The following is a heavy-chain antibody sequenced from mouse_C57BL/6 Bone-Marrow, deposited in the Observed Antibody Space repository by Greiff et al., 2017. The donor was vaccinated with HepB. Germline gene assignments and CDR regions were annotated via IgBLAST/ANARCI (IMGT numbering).Heavy chain of an antibody. D-gene: IGHD2-3*01. CDR2: INPDSSTI. Sequence: VKLLESGGGLVQPGGSLKLSCAASGIDFSRYWMSWVRRAPGKGLEWIGEINPDSSTINYAPSLKDKFIISRDNAKNTLYLQMSKVRSEDTALYDCARLDGYYFAWFAYWGQGTLVTVSA. J-gene: IGHJ3*01. V-gene: IGHV4-1*01. CDR3: ARLDGYYFAWFAY. CDR1: GIDFSRYW.